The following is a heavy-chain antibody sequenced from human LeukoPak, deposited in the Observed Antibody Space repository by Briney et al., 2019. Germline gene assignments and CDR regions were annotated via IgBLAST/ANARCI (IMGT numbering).Heavy chain of an antibody. CDR3: ARLGPEILEY. Sequence: RGSLKISCEDSRYSFSNYWIGWVRQKPGKGLGWMAFIYPGESQTKYRPSFQGQVTNSPDKSINNAYLQWSSLKASDTDMYYWARLGPEILEYGGQGTLDTVSS. D-gene: IGHD1-14*01. J-gene: IGHJ4*02. CDR2: IYPGESQT. CDR1: RYSFSNYW. V-gene: IGHV5-51*01.